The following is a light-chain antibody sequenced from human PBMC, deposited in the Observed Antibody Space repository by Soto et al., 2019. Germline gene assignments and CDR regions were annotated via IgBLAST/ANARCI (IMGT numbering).Light chain of an antibody. V-gene: IGKV1-5*03. Sequence: DIQMTQSPSTLSASVGDRVTITCRSSQSISSRLAWYQQKPGTAPKLLIYKASSLESGVPSRFSGSGSGTEFTLTISSLQPDDFTTYYCQQYNSYSGTLGQGTKV. J-gene: IGKJ1*01. CDR1: QSISSR. CDR2: KAS. CDR3: QQYNSYSGT.